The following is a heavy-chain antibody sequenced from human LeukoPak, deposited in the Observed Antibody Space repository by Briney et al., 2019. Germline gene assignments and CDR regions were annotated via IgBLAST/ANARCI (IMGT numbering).Heavy chain of an antibody. Sequence: ASVKVSCKASGYTFTGYYMHWVRQAPGQGLEWMGWINPNSGGTNYAQKFQGRVTMTRDTSISTAYMELGRLRSDDTAVYYCARVGSIAARLGYFDYWGQGTLVTVSS. J-gene: IGHJ4*02. CDR2: INPNSGGT. V-gene: IGHV1-2*02. CDR1: GYTFTGYY. CDR3: ARVGSIAARLGYFDY. D-gene: IGHD6-6*01.